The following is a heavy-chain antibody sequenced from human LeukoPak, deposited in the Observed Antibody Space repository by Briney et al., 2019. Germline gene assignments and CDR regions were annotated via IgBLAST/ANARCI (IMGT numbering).Heavy chain of an antibody. CDR3: AKDRSSSWYPSYMDV. Sequence: PGGSLRLSCAASGIIFSDYAMTWVRQAPGKGLEWVSGMSAVGGSTYYVDSLKGWFTISRDNSKNTLYLQMNSLRAEDTAVYYCAKDRSSSWYPSYMDVWGKGTTVTVSS. CDR2: MSAVGGST. D-gene: IGHD6-13*01. CDR1: GIIFSDYA. V-gene: IGHV3-23*01. J-gene: IGHJ6*03.